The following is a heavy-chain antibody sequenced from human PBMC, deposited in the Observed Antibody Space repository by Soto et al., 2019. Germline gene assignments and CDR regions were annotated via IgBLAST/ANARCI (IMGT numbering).Heavy chain of an antibody. Sequence: SETLSLTCAVYGGSFSGYYWSWIRQPPGKGLEWIGEINHSGSTNYNPSLKSRVTISVDTSKNQFSLKLSSVTAADTAVYYCARGGPAGDVWGKGTTVTVSS. J-gene: IGHJ6*04. CDR2: INHSGST. V-gene: IGHV4-34*01. CDR3: ARGGPAGDV. CDR1: GGSFSGYY.